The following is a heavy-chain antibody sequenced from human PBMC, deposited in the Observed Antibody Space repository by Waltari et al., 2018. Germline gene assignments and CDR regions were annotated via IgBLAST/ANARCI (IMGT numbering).Heavy chain of an antibody. Sequence: QVQLVQSGAEVKKPGASVKVSCKVSGYTLTDLSMHWVRQAPGKGLEWMGGFDPEDGETIYAQKFQGRVTMTEDTSTDTAYMELSSLRSEDTAVYYCATVFASYDSSGYYSYYFDYWGQGTLVTVSS. CDR1: GYTLTDLS. J-gene: IGHJ4*02. CDR3: ATVFASYDSSGYYSYYFDY. V-gene: IGHV1-24*01. D-gene: IGHD3-22*01. CDR2: FDPEDGET.